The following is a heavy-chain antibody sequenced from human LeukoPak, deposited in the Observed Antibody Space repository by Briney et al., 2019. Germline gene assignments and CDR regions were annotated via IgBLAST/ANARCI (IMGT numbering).Heavy chain of an antibody. CDR3: GKDWKLDY. J-gene: IGHJ4*02. CDR1: GFTFNNDP. CDR2: ISDNGGDT. D-gene: IGHD1-1*01. Sequence: PGGSLRLSCAASGFTFNNDPMSWVRQAPGKGLEWVSAISDNGGDTKYADSVKGRFTISRDNSKNTLYLQMNSLRVEDTAIYYCGKDWKLDYWGQGTLVTVSS. V-gene: IGHV3-23*01.